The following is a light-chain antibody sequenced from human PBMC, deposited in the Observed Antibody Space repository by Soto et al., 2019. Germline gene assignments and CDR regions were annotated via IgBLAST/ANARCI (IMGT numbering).Light chain of an antibody. Sequence: EIVLTQSPVTLSLSPGERATLSCRASQSVSSYLAWYQQKPGQTPRLLIYDASNRATGIPARFSGSGSGTDFTLTISSLEPEDFAVYYCQQRSSSRPLTFGGGTKVEIK. J-gene: IGKJ4*01. CDR3: QQRSSSRPLT. V-gene: IGKV3-11*01. CDR1: QSVSSY. CDR2: DAS.